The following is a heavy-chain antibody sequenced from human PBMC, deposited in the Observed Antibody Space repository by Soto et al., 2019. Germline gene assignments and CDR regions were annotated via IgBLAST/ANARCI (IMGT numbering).Heavy chain of an antibody. CDR1: GGSFSNYY. J-gene: IGHJ4*02. Sequence: QVQLQQWGAGLLKPSETLSLTCAVYGGSFSNYYWSWIRQPPGKGLEWIGEISHSGSANYNPSLKSPVTISIDTSKHPFSLKLTSVPAAHTAMYHCARAGKDTSGYYYVHYFDYWGQGTLVTVSS. V-gene: IGHV4-34*01. CDR2: ISHSGSA. D-gene: IGHD3-22*01. CDR3: ARAGKDTSGYYYVHYFDY.